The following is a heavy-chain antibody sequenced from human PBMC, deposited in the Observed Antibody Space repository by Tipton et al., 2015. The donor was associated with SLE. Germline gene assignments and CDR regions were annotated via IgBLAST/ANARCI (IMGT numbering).Heavy chain of an antibody. D-gene: IGHD6-6*01. J-gene: IGHJ4*02. CDR2: IYYSGST. Sequence: TLSLTCTVSGGSISSSSYYWGWIRQPPGKGLEWIGYIYYSGSTNYNPSLKSRVTISVDTSKNQFSLKLSSVTAADTAVYYCARDRSEAARYLFDYWGQGTLVTVSS. V-gene: IGHV4-61*01. CDR1: GGSISSSSYY. CDR3: ARDRSEAARYLFDY.